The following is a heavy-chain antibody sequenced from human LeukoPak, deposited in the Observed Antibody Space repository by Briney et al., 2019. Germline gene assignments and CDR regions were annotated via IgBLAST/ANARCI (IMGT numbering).Heavy chain of an antibody. CDR3: ARHEYSGSYYGLSWFDP. D-gene: IGHD1-26*01. Sequence: PSETLSLTCAVSGGSISSSGYYWGWIRQPPGEGLEWIASIYYSGSTYYNPSLKSRVTISVDTSKNQLSLKLSSLTAADTAVYYCARHEYSGSYYGLSWFDPRGQGTLVTVSS. J-gene: IGHJ5*02. CDR1: GGSISSSGYY. V-gene: IGHV4-39*01. CDR2: IYYSGST.